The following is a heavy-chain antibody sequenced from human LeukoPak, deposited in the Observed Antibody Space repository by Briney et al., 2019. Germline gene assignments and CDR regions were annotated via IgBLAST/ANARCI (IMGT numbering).Heavy chain of an antibody. CDR3: ARLKATIFGVVPDAFDI. V-gene: IGHV5-51*01. Sequence: PGESLKISCKGSGYSFTSYWIGWVRQMPGKGLGWMGIIYPGDSDTRYSPSFQGQVTISADKSISTAYLQWSSLKASDTAMYYCARLKATIFGVVPDAFDIWGQGTMVTVSS. J-gene: IGHJ3*02. D-gene: IGHD3-3*01. CDR2: IYPGDSDT. CDR1: GYSFTSYW.